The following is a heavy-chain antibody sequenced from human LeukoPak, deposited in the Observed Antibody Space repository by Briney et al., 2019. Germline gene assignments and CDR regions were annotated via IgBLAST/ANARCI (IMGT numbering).Heavy chain of an antibody. CDR2: INPNSGGT. D-gene: IGHD4-17*01. V-gene: IGHV1-2*02. CDR1: GYTFTGYY. J-gene: IGHJ5*02. Sequence: ASVKVSCKASGYTFTGYYMHWVRQAPGQGLEWMGWINPNSGGTNYAQKFQGRFTMTRDTSISTAYMELSRLRSDDTAVYYCARAVTTQSWFDPWGQGTLVTVSS. CDR3: ARAVTTQSWFDP.